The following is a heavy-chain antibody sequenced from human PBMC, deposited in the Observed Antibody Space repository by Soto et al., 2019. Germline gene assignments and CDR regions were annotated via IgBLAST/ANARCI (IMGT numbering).Heavy chain of an antibody. J-gene: IGHJ4*02. Sequence: PSETLSLTCTVSGGSISSGGYYWSWIRQHPGKGLEWIGYIYYSGSTYYNPSLKSRVTISVDTSKNQFSLKLSSVTAADTAVYYCASENFWSGSRFDYWGQGTLVTVSS. CDR3: ASENFWSGSRFDY. V-gene: IGHV4-31*03. CDR1: GGSISSGGYY. D-gene: IGHD3-3*01. CDR2: IYYSGST.